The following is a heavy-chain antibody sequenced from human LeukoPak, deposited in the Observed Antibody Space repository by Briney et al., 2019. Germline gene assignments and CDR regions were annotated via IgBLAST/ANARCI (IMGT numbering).Heavy chain of an antibody. J-gene: IGHJ5*02. CDR3: ARHSKNYDILTGYYGGANWFDP. Sequence: GESLKISCKGSGYSFTSYWIGWVRQMPGKGLEWMGIIYPGDSDTRYSPSFQGQVTISADKSISTACLQWSSLKASDTAMYYCARHSKNYDILTGYYGGANWFDPWGQGTLVTVSS. CDR2: IYPGDSDT. D-gene: IGHD3-9*01. CDR1: GYSFTSYW. V-gene: IGHV5-51*01.